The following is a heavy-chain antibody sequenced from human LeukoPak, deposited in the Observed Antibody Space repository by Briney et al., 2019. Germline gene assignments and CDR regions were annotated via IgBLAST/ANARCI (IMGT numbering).Heavy chain of an antibody. CDR1: GFSFSDYW. CDR2: IKPTGSDK. D-gene: IGHD5-18*01. Sequence: GGSLRLSCAVSGFSFSDYWMSWARQAPGKGLEWVANIKPTGSDKYYVDSVKGRFTMSRDNAKTSLYLQMNSLRVEDTAVYYCARGGYSRGYFDYWGQGTLVTVS. V-gene: IGHV3-7*01. J-gene: IGHJ4*02. CDR3: ARGGYSRGYFDY.